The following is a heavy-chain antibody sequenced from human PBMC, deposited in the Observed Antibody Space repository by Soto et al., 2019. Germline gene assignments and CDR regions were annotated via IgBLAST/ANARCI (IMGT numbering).Heavy chain of an antibody. D-gene: IGHD6-19*01. CDR2: ISSNGGST. J-gene: IGHJ4*02. CDR1: GFTFSSYA. CDR3: VKDLFYFSTVPAIHNSSGFDY. V-gene: IGHV3-64D*08. Sequence: EVQLVESGGGLVQPGGSLRLSCSASGFTFSSYAMHWVRQAPGKGLEYVSAISSNGGSTYYADSVKGRFTISRDNSKNTLYLQMSSLRAEDTAVYYCVKDLFYFSTVPAIHNSSGFDYWGQGTLVTVSS.